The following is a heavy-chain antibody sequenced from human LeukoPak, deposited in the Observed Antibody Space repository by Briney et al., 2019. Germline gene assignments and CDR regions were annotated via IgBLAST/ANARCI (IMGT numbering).Heavy chain of an antibody. D-gene: IGHD1-26*01. J-gene: IGHJ3*02. Sequence: GGSLRLSCAASGFTFSSYAMSWVRQAPGKGLKWVSGISTSGGSTYYSDSVKGRFTISRDNSKNTLYLQMNSLRAEDTAVYYCARADSGSYWSGPHAFDIWGQGTMVTVSS. V-gene: IGHV3-23*01. CDR3: ARADSGSYWSGPHAFDI. CDR2: ISTSGGST. CDR1: GFTFSSYA.